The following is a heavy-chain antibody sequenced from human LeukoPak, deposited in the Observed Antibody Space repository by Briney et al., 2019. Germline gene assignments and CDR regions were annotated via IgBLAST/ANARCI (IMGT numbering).Heavy chain of an antibody. D-gene: IGHD3-22*01. CDR3: AKDFGSYYDSSGYYYGIFDY. Sequence: GGSLRLSCAASGFTFSSYGMHWVRQAPGKGLEWVAVISYDGSNKYYADSVKGRLTISRDNSKNTLYLQMNSLRAEDTAVYYCAKDFGSYYDSSGYYYGIFDYWGQGTLVTVSS. CDR2: ISYDGSNK. V-gene: IGHV3-30*18. J-gene: IGHJ4*02. CDR1: GFTFSSYG.